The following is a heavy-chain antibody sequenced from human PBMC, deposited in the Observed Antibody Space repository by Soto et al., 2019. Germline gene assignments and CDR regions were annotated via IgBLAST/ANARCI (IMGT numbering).Heavy chain of an antibody. CDR1: GGSISSYY. CDR3: ARYGWFKDLTY. V-gene: IGHV4-59*01. D-gene: IGHD2-15*01. CDR2: IYYSGST. J-gene: IGHJ4*02. Sequence: SETLSLTCTVSGGSISSYYWSWIRQPPGKGLEWIGYIYYSGSTNYNPSLKSRVTISVDTSKNQFSLKLSSVTAADTAVYYCARYGWFKDLTYWGQGTLVTVSS.